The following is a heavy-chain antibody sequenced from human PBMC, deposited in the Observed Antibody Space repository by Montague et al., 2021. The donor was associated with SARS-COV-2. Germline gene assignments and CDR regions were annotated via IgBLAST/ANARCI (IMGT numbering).Heavy chain of an antibody. D-gene: IGHD3-16*01. CDR2: IDTAGHT. Sequence: SLRLSCAASGFSFSNYDMYWVRQATGKCLEWVSGIDTAGHTYYPGSVKGRFTISRENANNSLYLQMNSLRDGDTAVYYCARETTVQYYYAMDVWGQGTTVTVSS. CDR1: GFSFSNYD. CDR3: ARETTVQYYYAMDV. J-gene: IGHJ6*02. V-gene: IGHV3-13*04.